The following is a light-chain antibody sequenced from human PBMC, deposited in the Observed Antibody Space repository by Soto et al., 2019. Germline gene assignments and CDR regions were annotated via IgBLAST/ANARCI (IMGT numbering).Light chain of an antibody. V-gene: IGLV2-14*03. Sequence: QSALTQPASVSGSPGQSITISCTGTSSDVGGYNYVSWYQHHPGKAPKLIIYDVSNRPSGVSNRCSGSKSGNTASLTITGLQPEDEADYYCRSYTTSNTRQIVFGTGTKVTVL. CDR3: RSYTTSNTRQIV. CDR1: SSDVGGYNY. J-gene: IGLJ1*01. CDR2: DVS.